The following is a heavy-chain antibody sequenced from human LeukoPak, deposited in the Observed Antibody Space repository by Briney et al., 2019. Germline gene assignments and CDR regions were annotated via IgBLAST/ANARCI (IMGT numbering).Heavy chain of an antibody. CDR2: IYYSGST. CDR1: GGSISSGDYS. CDR3: AREALTYYYDSSGYYDAFDI. D-gene: IGHD3-22*01. J-gene: IGHJ3*02. Sequence: PSQTLSLTCTVSGGSISSGDYSWSWIRQPPGKGLEWIGYIYYSGSTYYNPSLKSRVTISVDTSKNQFSLKLSSVTAADTAVYYCAREALTYYYDSSGYYDAFDIWGQGTMVAVSS. V-gene: IGHV4-30-4*01.